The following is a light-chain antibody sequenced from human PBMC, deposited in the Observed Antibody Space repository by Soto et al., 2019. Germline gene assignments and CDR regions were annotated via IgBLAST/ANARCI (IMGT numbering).Light chain of an antibody. Sequence: GEPASISCRSSQSLLHSNGYNYLDWYLQKPGQSPQLLIYLGSNRASGVPDRFSGSGSGTYVTRMRSRVEGGDVGVFYGMHRLEAGTVGRGTKVDIK. CDR2: LGS. CDR1: QSLLHSNGYNY. J-gene: IGKJ1*01. CDR3: MHRLEAGT. V-gene: IGKV2-28*01.